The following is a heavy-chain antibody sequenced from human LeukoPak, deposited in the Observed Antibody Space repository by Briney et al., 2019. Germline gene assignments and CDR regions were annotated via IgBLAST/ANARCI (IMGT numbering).Heavy chain of an antibody. CDR3: VKGSGSYTKFNFDY. J-gene: IGHJ4*02. Sequence: GASVKVSCKASGGTFSSYAISWVRQAPGQGLEWMGGIIPIFGTANYAQKFQGRVTITADESMSTAYMELSSLRSEDTAVYYCVKGSGSYTKFNFDYWGQGTLVTVSS. CDR2: IIPIFGTA. D-gene: IGHD3-10*01. V-gene: IGHV1-69*13. CDR1: GGTFSSYA.